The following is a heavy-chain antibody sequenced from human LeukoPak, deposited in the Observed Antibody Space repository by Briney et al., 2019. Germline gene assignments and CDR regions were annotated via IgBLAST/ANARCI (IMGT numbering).Heavy chain of an antibody. CDR1: GFSLSTSGVG. CDR2: IYWDDDK. Sequence: SGPTLVNPTQTLTLTCTFSGFSLSTSGVGVGWIRQPPGKALEWLALIYWDDDKRYSPSLKSRLTITKDTSKNQVVLTMTNMDPVDTATYYCAHSGEGYDILGAHKYYFDYWGQGTLVTVSS. J-gene: IGHJ4*02. V-gene: IGHV2-5*02. CDR3: AHSGEGYDILGAHKYYFDY. D-gene: IGHD3-9*01.